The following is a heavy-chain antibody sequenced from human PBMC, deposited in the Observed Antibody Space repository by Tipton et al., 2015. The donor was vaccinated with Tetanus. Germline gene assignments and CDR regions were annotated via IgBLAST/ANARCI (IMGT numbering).Heavy chain of an antibody. CDR1: GASINAGGYL. CDR3: ARHLTYTYTSRYFDY. Sequence: TLSLTCTVSGASINAGGYLWTWVRQHPGKGPEWIGNIYYTERTSYTPSLDSRVTISVDTSKNHFSLRLTSVTAADTAVYYCARHLTYTYTSRYFDYWGLGTLVTVSS. D-gene: IGHD5-18*01. J-gene: IGHJ4*02. V-gene: IGHV4-31*03. CDR2: IYYTERT.